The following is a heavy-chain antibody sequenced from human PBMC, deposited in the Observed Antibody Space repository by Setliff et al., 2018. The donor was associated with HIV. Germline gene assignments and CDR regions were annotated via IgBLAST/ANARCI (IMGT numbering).Heavy chain of an antibody. J-gene: IGHJ4*02. CDR1: GGSISTYF. Sequence: PSETLSLTCTVSGGSISTYFWTWIRQPPGKGLEWIGYIYTSGSTNYNPSLKSRVTISVGTSKNQFSLKLSSVTAADTAVYYCARGSFIGDYYYFDYWGQGTLVTVSS. CDR2: IYTSGST. CDR3: ARGSFIGDYYYFDY. D-gene: IGHD3-10*01. V-gene: IGHV4-4*08.